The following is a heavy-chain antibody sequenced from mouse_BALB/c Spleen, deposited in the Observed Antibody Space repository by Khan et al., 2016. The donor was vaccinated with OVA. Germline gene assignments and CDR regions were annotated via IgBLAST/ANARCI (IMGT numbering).Heavy chain of an antibody. CDR1: GYTFTDYY. D-gene: IGHD1-2*01. CDR2: ISPESGDT. CDR3: ARRNYFGYTVAY. V-gene: IGHV1-77*01. J-gene: IGHJ3*01. Sequence: QVQLKESGAELARPGASVKLSCKASGYTFTDYYINWVKQRTGQGLEWIGEISPESGDTYYNEKFKGKATLTADKSSSTVYMQLSSLTAEASAVYFCARRNYFGYTVAYWGQGTLVTVSA.